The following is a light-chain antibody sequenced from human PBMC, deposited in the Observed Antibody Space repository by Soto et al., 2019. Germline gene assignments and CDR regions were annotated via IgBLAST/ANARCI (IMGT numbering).Light chain of an antibody. CDR3: NSYADSNTYV. V-gene: IGLV2-8*01. J-gene: IGLJ1*01. CDR2: DVS. Sequence: QSVLTQPPSASGSPGQSVTISCTGTSSDVGRYNYVSWYQHHPGKAPKLIIYDVSQRPSGVPDRFSGSKSGNTASLTVSGLQAEDEADYYCNSYADSNTYVSGTGTKVTVL. CDR1: SSDVGRYNY.